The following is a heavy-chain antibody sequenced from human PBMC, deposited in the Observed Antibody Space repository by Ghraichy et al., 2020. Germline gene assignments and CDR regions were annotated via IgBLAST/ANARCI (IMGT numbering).Heavy chain of an antibody. V-gene: IGHV3-23*01. Sequence: GGSLRLSCAASGFIFSTYAMTWVRQAPGKGLEWVSCISGSGGGSTYYADSVKGRFTISRDNSKYTMYLQMNSLRAEDTAIYYCAKGQLGYCSGGSCNGVFDYWGQGTLVTVSS. CDR3: AKGQLGYCSGGSCNGVFDY. J-gene: IGHJ4*02. CDR1: GFIFSTYA. D-gene: IGHD2-15*01. CDR2: ISGSGGGST.